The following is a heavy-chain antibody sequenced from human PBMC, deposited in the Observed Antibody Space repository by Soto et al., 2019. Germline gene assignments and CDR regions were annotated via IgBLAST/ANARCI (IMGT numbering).Heavy chain of an antibody. CDR3: ARMGCSSTSCSSGYYYYGMDV. CDR1: GFSLSNARMG. J-gene: IGHJ6*02. Sequence: SGPTLVNPTETLTLTCSVSGFSLSNARMGVSWIRQPPRKALEWLAHIFSNDEKSYSTSLKSRLTISKDTSKSQVVLTMTNMDPVDTATYYCARMGCSSTSCSSGYYYYGMDVWGQGTTVTVS. V-gene: IGHV2-26*01. CDR2: IFSNDEK. D-gene: IGHD2-2*01.